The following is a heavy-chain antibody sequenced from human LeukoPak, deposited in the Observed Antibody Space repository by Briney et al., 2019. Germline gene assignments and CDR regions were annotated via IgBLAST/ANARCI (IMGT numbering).Heavy chain of an antibody. CDR3: AKVIVVVVAATRGFDY. CDR2: ISGSGGST. Sequence: GGSLRLSCAASGFTFSSYAMSWVRQAPGKGLERVSAISGSGGSTYYADSVKGRFTISRDNSKNTLYLQMNSLRAEDTAVYYCAKVIVVVVAATRGFDYWGQGTLVTVSS. D-gene: IGHD2-15*01. CDR1: GFTFSSYA. J-gene: IGHJ4*02. V-gene: IGHV3-23*01.